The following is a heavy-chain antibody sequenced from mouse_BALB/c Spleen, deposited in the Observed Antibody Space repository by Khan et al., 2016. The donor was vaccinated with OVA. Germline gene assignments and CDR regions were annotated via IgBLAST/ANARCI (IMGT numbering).Heavy chain of an antibody. V-gene: IGHV1-7*01. CDR3: ARDRIDY. Sequence: QVQLQQSGAEQAKPGASVKMSCKTSGYPFSSYWMHWVKQRPGHGLEWIGYINPTSGYTQYNEKFKDKATLSADKSSSKAYMQLTSLTSEDSSVYYCARDRIDYWGQGTTLTVSS. CDR2: INPTSGYT. CDR1: GYPFSSYW. J-gene: IGHJ2*01.